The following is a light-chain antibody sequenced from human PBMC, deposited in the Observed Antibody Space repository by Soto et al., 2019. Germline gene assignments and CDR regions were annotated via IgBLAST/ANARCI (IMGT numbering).Light chain of an antibody. V-gene: IGLV2-14*01. CDR2: EVS. CDR3: SSYTSSSTLV. CDR1: SSDVGGYNY. Sequence: QSVLTQPASVSGSPGQSITISCTGTSSDVGGYNYVSWYQQHPGKALKLMIYEVSNRPSGVSNRFSGSKSGNTASLTISGLQAEDEADYYCSSYTSSSTLVFGTGTKVTVL. J-gene: IGLJ1*01.